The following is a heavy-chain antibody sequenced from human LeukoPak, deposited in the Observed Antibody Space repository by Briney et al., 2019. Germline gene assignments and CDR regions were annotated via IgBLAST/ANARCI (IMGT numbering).Heavy chain of an antibody. J-gene: IGHJ6*02. CDR3: ARGDYYGSGSHYYGMDV. V-gene: IGHV3-30*09. CDR1: GFTFSSYA. Sequence: PGGSLRLSCAASGFTFSSYAMHWVRQAPGKGLEWMAVISYDGSNKYYADSVKGRFAISRDNSKNTLYLQMNSLRAEDTAVYYCARGDYYGSGSHYYGMDVWGQGTTVTVSS. CDR2: ISYDGSNK. D-gene: IGHD3-10*01.